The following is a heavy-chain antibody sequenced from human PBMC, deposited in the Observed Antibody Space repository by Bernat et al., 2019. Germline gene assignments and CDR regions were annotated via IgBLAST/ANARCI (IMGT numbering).Heavy chain of an antibody. D-gene: IGHD4-17*01. CDR1: GFTFSSYW. Sequence: EVQLVESGGGLVQPGGSLRLSCAASGFTFSSYWMHWVRQAPGKGLVWVSRINSDGSSTSYAVSVKGRFTISRDNAKNTLYLQMNSLRAEDTAVYYCARGGTNYGDYFRYWGQGTLVTVSS. CDR2: INSDGSST. CDR3: ARGGTNYGDYFRY. J-gene: IGHJ4*02. V-gene: IGHV3-74*01.